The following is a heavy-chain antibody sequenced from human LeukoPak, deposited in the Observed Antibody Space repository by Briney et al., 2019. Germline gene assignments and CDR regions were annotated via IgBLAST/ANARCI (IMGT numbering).Heavy chain of an antibody. J-gene: IGHJ6*03. CDR3: ARWYFYYYYIDV. CDR1: GYTFTGYY. CDR2: INPNSGGT. Sequence: GRSLRLSCAASGYTFTGYYMHWVRQAPGQGLELMGWINPNSGGTNYAQKFQGRVTMTRDTSISTAYMELSRLRSDDTAVYYCARWYFYYYYIDVWGKGTTVTASS. V-gene: IGHV1-2*02.